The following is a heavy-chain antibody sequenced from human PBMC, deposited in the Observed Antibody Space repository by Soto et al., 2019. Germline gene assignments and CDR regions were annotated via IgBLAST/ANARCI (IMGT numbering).Heavy chain of an antibody. CDR3: AKALYVSSSRPIGF. Sequence: EVQLVESGGGLVQPGRSLRLSCAASGFTFDDYAMHWVRQAPGKGLEWVSYITWNSVYTGYADSVKGRFTISRDNANNSLYQQMTSLKPKDPAFQYCAKALYVSSSRPIGFWGQGTLVTVAS. D-gene: IGHD6-6*01. V-gene: IGHV3-9*01. CDR1: GFTFDDYA. CDR2: ITWNSVYT. J-gene: IGHJ4*02.